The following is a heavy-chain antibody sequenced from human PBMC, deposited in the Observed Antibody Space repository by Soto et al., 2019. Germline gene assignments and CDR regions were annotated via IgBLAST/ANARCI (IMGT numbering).Heavy chain of an antibody. Sequence: ASVQVSCKASGYTFTSYYMHWVRQAPGQGLEWMGIINPSGGSTSYAQKFQGRVTMTRDTSTSTVYMELSSLRSEDTAVYYCARDPHVVVHYGMDVWGKGTTVTSPQ. CDR1: GYTFTSYY. D-gene: IGHD2-2*01. V-gene: IGHV1-46*01. CDR2: INPSGGST. CDR3: ARDPHVVVHYGMDV. J-gene: IGHJ6*04.